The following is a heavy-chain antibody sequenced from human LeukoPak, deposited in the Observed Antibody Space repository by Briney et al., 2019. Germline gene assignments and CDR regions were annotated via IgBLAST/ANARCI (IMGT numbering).Heavy chain of an antibody. CDR2: IYYSGST. CDR1: GGSISSGGYY. Sequence: SQTLSLTCTVSGGSISSGGYYWSWIRQHPGKGLEWIGYIYYSGSTYYNPSLKSRVTISVDTSKNQFSLKLSSVTAADTAVYYCARRIVVVPAATDYFDYWGQGTLATVSS. J-gene: IGHJ4*02. D-gene: IGHD2-2*01. V-gene: IGHV4-31*03. CDR3: ARRIVVVPAATDYFDY.